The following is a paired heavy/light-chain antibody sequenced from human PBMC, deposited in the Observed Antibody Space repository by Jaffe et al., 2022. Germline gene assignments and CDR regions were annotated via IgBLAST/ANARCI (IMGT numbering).Light chain of an antibody. CDR3: SSYTSSSTLFV. CDR1: SSDVGGYNY. V-gene: IGLV2-14*03. Sequence: QSALTQPASVSGSPGQSITISCTGTSSDVGGYNYVSWYQQHPGKAPKLMIYDVSNRPSGVSNRFSGSKSGNTASLTISGLQAEDEADYYCSSYTSSSTLFVFGGGTKLTVL. CDR2: DVS. J-gene: IGLJ3*02.
Heavy chain of an antibody. V-gene: IGHV3-9*01. CDR3: AKDFYDYIWGSYPTRGAFDI. CDR1: GFTFDDYA. D-gene: IGHD3-16*02. J-gene: IGHJ3*02. Sequence: EVQLVESGGGLVQPGRSLRLSCAASGFTFDDYAMHWVRQAPGKGLEWVSGISWNSGSIGYADSVKGRFTISRDNAKNSLYLQMNSLRAEDTALYYCAKDFYDYIWGSYPTRGAFDIWGQGTMVTVSS. CDR2: ISWNSGSI.